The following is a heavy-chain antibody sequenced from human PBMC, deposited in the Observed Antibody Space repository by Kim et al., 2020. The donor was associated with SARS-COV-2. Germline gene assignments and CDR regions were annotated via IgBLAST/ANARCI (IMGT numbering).Heavy chain of an antibody. D-gene: IGHD3-22*01. CDR2: IYHSGST. V-gene: IGHV4-4*02. J-gene: IGHJ4*02. CDR3: ARDLRANYDSSSYSGLGY. Sequence: SETLSLTCAVSGGSISSSNWWSWVRQPPGKGLEWIGEIYHSGSTNYNPSLKSRVTMSVDKSKNQFSLKLSSVTASDTAVYYCARDLRANYDSSSYSGLGYWGQGTLVTVSS. CDR1: GGSISSSNW.